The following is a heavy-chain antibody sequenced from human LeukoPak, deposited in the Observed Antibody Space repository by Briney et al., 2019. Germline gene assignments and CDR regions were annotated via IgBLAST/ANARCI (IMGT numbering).Heavy chain of an antibody. V-gene: IGHV4-34*01. J-gene: IGHJ4*02. D-gene: IGHD2-15*01. CDR2: INHSGST. CDR3: ARGPRARYCSGGSCSDIFDY. Sequence: SETLSLTCAVSGGSFSGYYWSWIRQPPGKGLEWIGEINHSGSTNYNPSLKSRVTISVDTSKNQFSLKLSSVTAADTAVYYCARGPRARYCSGGSCSDIFDYWGQGTLVTVSS. CDR1: GGSFSGYY.